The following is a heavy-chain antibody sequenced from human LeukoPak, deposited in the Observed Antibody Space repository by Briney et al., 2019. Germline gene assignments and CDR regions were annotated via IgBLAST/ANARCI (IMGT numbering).Heavy chain of an antibody. D-gene: IGHD1-1*01. Sequence: GASGKLSCKASGYTFTGYDTNWGRQATGQGLGWRGWLNPNSGNTGYAKTFQGRGTMTTTTSTSTTSMELSSSRSGDTAVYHYDRGDGTLSYWGQGNLVTVSS. CDR3: DRGDGTLSY. J-gene: IGHJ4*02. V-gene: IGHV1-8*01. CDR2: LNPNSGNT. CDR1: GYTFTGYD.